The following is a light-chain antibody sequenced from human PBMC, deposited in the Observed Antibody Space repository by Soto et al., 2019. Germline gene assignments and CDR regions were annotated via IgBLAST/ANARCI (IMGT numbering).Light chain of an antibody. Sequence: DIQMTQSPSYVSASVGDRLTITCRASRDISHSLAWYQQTPGKAPKLLLRGASSLHRGVPSRFSGGGAGTEFTLTISSLQPEDFATYYCQQTSAFPRTFGQGTKVDIK. CDR2: GAS. V-gene: IGKV1-12*01. CDR1: RDISHS. J-gene: IGKJ1*01. CDR3: QQTSAFPRT.